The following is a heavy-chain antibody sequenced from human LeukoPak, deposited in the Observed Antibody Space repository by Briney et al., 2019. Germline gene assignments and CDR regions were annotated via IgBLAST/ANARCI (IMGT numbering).Heavy chain of an antibody. J-gene: IGHJ4*02. CDR3: AKGGLGGYNAVFDH. CDR2: VSGSDGSS. CDR1: GFTFVGNA. Sequence: PGGSLRLSCATSGFTFVGNAMSWVRQAPGKGLEWVSGVSGSDGSSHYADSVKGRFTISVDNSKNTLHPQMNSLRAEDTAVYYCAKGGLGGYNAVFDHWGQGTLVTASS. D-gene: IGHD5-24*01. V-gene: IGHV3-23*01.